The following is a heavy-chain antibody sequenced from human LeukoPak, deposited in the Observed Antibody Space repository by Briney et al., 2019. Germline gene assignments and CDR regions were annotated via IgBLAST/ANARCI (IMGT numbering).Heavy chain of an antibody. CDR1: GFTVSSNY. CDR2: ISSSSSYI. V-gene: IGHV3-21*01. CDR3: ARDQGGSYPPFDY. D-gene: IGHD1-26*01. Sequence: GGSLRLSCAASGFTVSSNYMSWVRQAPGKGLEWVSSISSSSSYIYYADSVKGRFTISRDNAKNSLYLQMNSLRAEDTAVYYCARDQGGSYPPFDYWGQGTLVTVSS. J-gene: IGHJ4*02.